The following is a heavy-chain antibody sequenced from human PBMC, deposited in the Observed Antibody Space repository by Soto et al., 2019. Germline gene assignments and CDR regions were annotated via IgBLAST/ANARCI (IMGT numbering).Heavy chain of an antibody. CDR2: IIPMYGST. V-gene: IGHV1-69*01. Sequence: QVQLVQSGAEVKKPGSSVQVSCKASGVTFSDYNFNWVRQAPGQGLAWMGGIIPMYGSTDYAENFQGRVTITADESTGTGYMELGSRTSDDTAVYYCARSRCYDLFFDYWGQGTLVTVSS. J-gene: IGHJ4*02. D-gene: IGHD5-12*01. CDR1: GVTFSDYN. CDR3: ARSRCYDLFFDY.